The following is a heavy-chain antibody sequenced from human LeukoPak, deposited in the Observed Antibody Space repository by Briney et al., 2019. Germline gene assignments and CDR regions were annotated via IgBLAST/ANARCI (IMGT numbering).Heavy chain of an antibody. D-gene: IGHD1-26*01. J-gene: IGHJ3*02. CDR3: ARDLDSGSFYAFDI. Sequence: SETLSLTCTVSGGSISSSSYYWGWIRQPPGKGLEWIGSIYYSGSTYYNPSLKSRVTISVDTSKNQFSLKLSSVTAADTAVYYCARDLDSGSFYAFDIWGQGTMVTVSS. CDR2: IYYSGST. CDR1: GGSISSSSYY. V-gene: IGHV4-39*07.